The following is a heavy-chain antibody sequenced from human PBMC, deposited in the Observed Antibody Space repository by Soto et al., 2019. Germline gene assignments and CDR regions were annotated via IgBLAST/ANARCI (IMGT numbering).Heavy chain of an antibody. D-gene: IGHD2-2*01. CDR3: SRVGCSNSKCYTRGMDV. V-gene: IGHV4-61*01. Sequence: SETLSLTCTVSGGSLSGGTNYWSWVRQSPGKEMEWIGYIYDRGSTKYNPSLKSRVTISQDTSSNQFSLTMNSVSASDTAVYYCSRVGCSNSKCYTRGMDVWGQGTTVTVSS. J-gene: IGHJ6*02. CDR1: GGSLSGGTNY. CDR2: IYDRGST.